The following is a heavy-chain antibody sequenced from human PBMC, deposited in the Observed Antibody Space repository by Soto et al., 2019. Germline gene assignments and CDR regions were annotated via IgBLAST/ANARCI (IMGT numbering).Heavy chain of an antibody. D-gene: IGHD6-13*01. V-gene: IGHV1-69*01. CDR1: EGTFNSYA. CDR2: IIPYYNTL. J-gene: IGHJ4*02. Sequence: QAQVVQSGAEVRKPGSSVKLSCKASEGTFNSYAIAGVRQAPGQGLEWMGGIIPYYNTLNSAQKFQSRVTIPADDSTNTVYMELSSLRSDDTAVSFCASGASRWYPYFFDSWAQGTLVTVSS. CDR3: ASGASRWYPYFFDS.